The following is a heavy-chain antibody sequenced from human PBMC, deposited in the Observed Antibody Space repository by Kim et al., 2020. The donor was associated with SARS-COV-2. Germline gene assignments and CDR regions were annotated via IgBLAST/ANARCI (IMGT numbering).Heavy chain of an antibody. J-gene: IGHJ5*02. CDR3: ARDSGGCSSTSCYPPGWFDT. Sequence: GGSLRLSCAASGFTFDDYGMSWVRQAPGKGLEWVSGINWNGGSTGYADSVKGRFTISRDNAKNSLYLQMNSLRAEDTALYHCARDSGGCSSTSCYPPGWFDTWGQGTLVTVSS. CDR1: GFTFDDYG. V-gene: IGHV3-20*01. D-gene: IGHD2-2*01. CDR2: INWNGGST.